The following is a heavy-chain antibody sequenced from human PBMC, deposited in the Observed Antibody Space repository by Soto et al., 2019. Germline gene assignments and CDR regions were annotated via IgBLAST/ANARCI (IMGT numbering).Heavy chain of an antibody. CDR2: IHPAGQPI. Sequence: EVQLVESGGCLVQPGGSLRLSCVASGFTFSSSVMYWVRQAPGKGLEWVSYIHPAGQPIFYADSVKGRFTISRDNAKNSLYLQMNSLRAEDTAVYYCARRGSSWGQGTMVTVSS. CDR1: GFTFSSSV. D-gene: IGHD2-2*01. J-gene: IGHJ3*01. CDR3: ARRGSS. V-gene: IGHV3-48*03.